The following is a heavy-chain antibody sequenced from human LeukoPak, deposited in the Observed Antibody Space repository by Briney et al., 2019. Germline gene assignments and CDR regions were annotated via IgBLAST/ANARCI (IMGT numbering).Heavy chain of an antibody. J-gene: IGHJ6*03. Sequence: SETLSLTCSVSGGSITGYSWSWIRQPPGKGLEWIGYIYYSGSTNYNPSLKSRVTISVDTSKNQFSLKLSSVTAADTAVYYCARERPVGPMDVWGKGTTVTVSS. V-gene: IGHV4-59*01. CDR3: ARERPVGPMDV. D-gene: IGHD4-23*01. CDR2: IYYSGST. CDR1: GGSITGYS.